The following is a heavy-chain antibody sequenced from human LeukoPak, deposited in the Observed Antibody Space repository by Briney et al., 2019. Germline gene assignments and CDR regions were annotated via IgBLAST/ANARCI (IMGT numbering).Heavy chain of an antibody. Sequence: PGGSLRLSCAASGFTFSSYSMNWVRQAPGKGLEWVSSISSSSYIYYADSVKGRFTISRDNAKNSLYLQMSSLRAEDTAVYYCARDQTGSDAFDIWGQGTMVTVSS. D-gene: IGHD3-9*01. CDR1: GFTFSSYS. CDR3: ARDQTGSDAFDI. V-gene: IGHV3-21*01. CDR2: ISSSSYI. J-gene: IGHJ3*02.